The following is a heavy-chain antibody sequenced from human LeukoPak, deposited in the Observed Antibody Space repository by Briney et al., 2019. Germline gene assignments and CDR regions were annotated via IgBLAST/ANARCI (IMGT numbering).Heavy chain of an antibody. Sequence: GGSLRLSCEASGLTFSSYGMSWVRQAPGKGLQWVSAITGDGTTTYYADSVKGRFTISRDNSKNMLYLQMSSLRAVDTAVYYCAKMQGYFDYWGQGTLVPVSS. CDR3: AKMQGYFDY. CDR1: GLTFSSYG. V-gene: IGHV3-23*01. J-gene: IGHJ4*02. CDR2: ITGDGTTT.